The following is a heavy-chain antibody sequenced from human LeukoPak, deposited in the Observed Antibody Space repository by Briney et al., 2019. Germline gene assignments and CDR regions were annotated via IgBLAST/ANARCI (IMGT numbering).Heavy chain of an antibody. CDR3: AKDLALYTGPYTGSFYSPIDC. CDR1: GFTFSNYA. Sequence: GGSLRLSCAASGFTFSNYAMSWVRQAPGKGLEWVSSISGSTDNTYYADSVKGRLTIFRDNSKNTLYLQMNSLRAEDTALYFCAKDLALYTGPYTGSFYSPIDCWGQGTLVSVSS. CDR2: ISGSTDNT. D-gene: IGHD1-26*01. J-gene: IGHJ4*02. V-gene: IGHV3-23*01.